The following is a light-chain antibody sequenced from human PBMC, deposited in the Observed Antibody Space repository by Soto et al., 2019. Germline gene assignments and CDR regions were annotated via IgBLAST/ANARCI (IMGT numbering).Light chain of an antibody. Sequence: NFMLTQPHSVSESPGKTVTISCTGSSGSTASNFVQWLQQRPGSAATAVIYEDHQRPSGVPDRFSGSIDSSSNSASLTFSGLKTEDEADYYCQSYDRSNVVFGGGTKVTVL. CDR1: SGSTASNF. CDR3: QSYDRSNVV. CDR2: EDH. V-gene: IGLV6-57*02. J-gene: IGLJ3*02.